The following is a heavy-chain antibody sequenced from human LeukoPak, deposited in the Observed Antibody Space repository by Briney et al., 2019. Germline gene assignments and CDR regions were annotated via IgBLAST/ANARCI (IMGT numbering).Heavy chain of an antibody. CDR2: MSGSGGTT. CDR1: GFTVSSNY. V-gene: IGHV3-23*01. Sequence: GGSLRLSCAASGFTVSSNYMSWVRQAPGKGLEWVSAMSGSGGTTSYADSVKGRFTIFRDNSKKTLYLQMNSLRAEDTAVYFCAKDIVPYGATSAFDFWGQGTMVTVSS. CDR3: AKDIVPYGATSAFDF. D-gene: IGHD4/OR15-4a*01. J-gene: IGHJ3*01.